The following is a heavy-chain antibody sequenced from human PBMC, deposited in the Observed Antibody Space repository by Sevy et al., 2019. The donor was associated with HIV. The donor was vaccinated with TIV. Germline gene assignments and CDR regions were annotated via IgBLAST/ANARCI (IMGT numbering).Heavy chain of an antibody. V-gene: IGHV3-53*01. J-gene: IGHJ6*03. Sequence: GGSLRLSCAASGFTVSSNYMSWVRQAPGKGLEWVSVIYSGGSTYYADSVKGRFTIYRDNSKNTLYLQMNSLRAEDTAVYYCVGGGYDYYYMDVWGKGTTVTVSS. CDR3: VGGGYDYYYMDV. CDR2: IYSGGST. CDR1: GFTVSSNY. D-gene: IGHD2-15*01.